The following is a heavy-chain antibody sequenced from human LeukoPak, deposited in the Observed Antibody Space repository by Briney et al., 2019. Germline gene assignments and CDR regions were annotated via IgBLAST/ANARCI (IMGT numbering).Heavy chain of an antibody. J-gene: IGHJ4*02. V-gene: IGHV3-74*01. Sequence: GGSLRHSCAASGIIFSNYWMHWVRQAPGKGLVWVSRTNRDGSSTSYADSVKGRFTISRDNAKNTLYLQMNSLRAEDTAVYYCARGGGYSYGSFDYWGQGTLVTVSS. CDR2: TNRDGSST. CDR1: GIIFSNYW. CDR3: ARGGGYSYGSFDY. D-gene: IGHD5-18*01.